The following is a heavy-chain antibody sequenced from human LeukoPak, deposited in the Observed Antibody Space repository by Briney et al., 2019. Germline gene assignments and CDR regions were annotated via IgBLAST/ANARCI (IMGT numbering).Heavy chain of an antibody. CDR1: GFTFSSYS. CDR2: ISSSSSTI. Sequence: GGSLRLSCAASGFTFSSYSMNWVRQAPGKGLEWVSYISSSSSTIYYADSVKGQFTISRDNAKNSLYLQMNSLRAEDTAVYYCARDSGSSSPLDAFDIWGQGTMVTVSS. V-gene: IGHV3-48*01. CDR3: ARDSGSSSPLDAFDI. D-gene: IGHD1-26*01. J-gene: IGHJ3*02.